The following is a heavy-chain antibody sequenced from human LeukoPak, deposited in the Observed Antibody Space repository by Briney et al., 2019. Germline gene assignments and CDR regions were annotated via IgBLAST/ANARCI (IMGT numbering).Heavy chain of an antibody. Sequence: GGSLRLSCAASGFTLTRNHMNWVRQVPGKGLEWVSIIYSSDATYYADSVKGRFTVSRDKAKNTLYLQMNSLRADDTAVYYCARETPGSRVFDSWGQGTLVTVSS. CDR1: GFTLTRNH. J-gene: IGHJ4*02. CDR2: IYSSDAT. V-gene: IGHV3-66*01. CDR3: ARETPGSRVFDS. D-gene: IGHD1-14*01.